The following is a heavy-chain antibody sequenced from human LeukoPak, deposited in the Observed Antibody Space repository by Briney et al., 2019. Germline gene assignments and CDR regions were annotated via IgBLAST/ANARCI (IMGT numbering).Heavy chain of an antibody. Sequence: GRSLRLSCAASGFIFDDYAMHWVRQAPGKGLEWVSGISWNSGSIGYADSVKGRFTISRDNAKNSLYLQMNSLRAEDTALYYCAKGGSSFLYGMDVWGQGTTVTVSS. D-gene: IGHD6-13*01. CDR3: AKGGSSFLYGMDV. CDR1: GFIFDDYA. J-gene: IGHJ6*02. CDR2: ISWNSGSI. V-gene: IGHV3-9*01.